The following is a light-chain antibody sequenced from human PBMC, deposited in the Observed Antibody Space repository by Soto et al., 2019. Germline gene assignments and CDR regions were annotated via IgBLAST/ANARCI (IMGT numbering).Light chain of an antibody. Sequence: QPVLTQPPSASGTPGQRVTISSSGSSSNIGRNPVYWYQQVPGTAPKLLFYTNDQRPSGVPDRFSGSKSGTSASLAISGLRSEDEADYYCAAWDDSLSGPVFGGGTKLTVL. CDR1: SSNIGRNP. J-gene: IGLJ3*02. CDR3: AAWDDSLSGPV. V-gene: IGLV1-47*02. CDR2: TND.